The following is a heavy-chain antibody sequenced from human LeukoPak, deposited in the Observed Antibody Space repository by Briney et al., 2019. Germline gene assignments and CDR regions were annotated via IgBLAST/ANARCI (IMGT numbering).Heavy chain of an antibody. CDR2: IIPIFGIA. V-gene: IGHV1-69*05. CDR3: ARNGYYDSSGYYYPFDY. CDR1: GGTLSSYA. Sequence: GSSVKVSCKASGGTLSSYAISWVRQAPGQGLEWMGGIIPIFGIANYAQKFQGRVTITTDESTSTAYMELSSLRSEDTAVYYCARNGYYDSSGYYYPFDYWGQGTLVTVSS. D-gene: IGHD3-22*01. J-gene: IGHJ4*02.